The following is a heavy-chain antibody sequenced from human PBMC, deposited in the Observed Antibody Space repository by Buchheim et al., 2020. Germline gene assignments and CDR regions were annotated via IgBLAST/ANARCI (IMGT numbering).Heavy chain of an antibody. CDR3: ARDHYYGSGSYSVPVMDV. V-gene: IGHV3-33*01. Sequence: QVQLVESGGGVVQPGRSLRLSCAASGFTFSSYGMHWVRQAPGKGLEWVAVIWYDGSNKYYADSVQGRFTISRDNSKNTLYLQMNSLRAEDTAVYYCARDHYYGSGSYSVPVMDVWGQGTT. CDR2: IWYDGSNK. J-gene: IGHJ6*02. D-gene: IGHD3-10*01. CDR1: GFTFSSYG.